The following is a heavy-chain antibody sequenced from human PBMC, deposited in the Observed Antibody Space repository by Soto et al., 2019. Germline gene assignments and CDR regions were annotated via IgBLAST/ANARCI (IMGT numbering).Heavy chain of an antibody. J-gene: IGHJ6*03. CDR1: GYTFTSYY. D-gene: IGHD3-3*01. CDR3: ARGYYDFWSGSSSRYYYYYMDV. CDR2: INPSGGST. V-gene: IGHV1-46*03. Sequence: ATVKVSCKASGYTFTSYYMHWVRQAPGQGLEWMGIINPSGGSTSYAQKFQGRVTMTRDTSTSTVYMELSSLRYEDMAVYDCARGYYDFWSGSSSRYYYYYMDVWGKGTTVTVSS.